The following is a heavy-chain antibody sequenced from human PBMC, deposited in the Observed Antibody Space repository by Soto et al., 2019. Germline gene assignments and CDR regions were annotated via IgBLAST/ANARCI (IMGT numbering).Heavy chain of an antibody. V-gene: IGHV3-21*01. CDR3: ARGPPVRKGNCSSTSCYGGFDY. Sequence: GGSLRLSCAASGFTFSSYSMNWVRQAPGKGLEWVSSISSSSSYIYYADSVKGRFTISRDNAKNSLYLQMNSLRAEDTAVYYCARGPPVRKGNCSSTSCYGGFDYWGQGTLVTGSS. CDR1: GFTFSSYS. CDR2: ISSSSSYI. J-gene: IGHJ4*02. D-gene: IGHD2-2*01.